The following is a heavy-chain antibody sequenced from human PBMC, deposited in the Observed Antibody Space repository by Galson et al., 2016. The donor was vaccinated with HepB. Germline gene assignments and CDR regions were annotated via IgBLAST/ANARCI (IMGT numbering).Heavy chain of an antibody. Sequence: ETLSLTCTVSGGSISSSSYYWVWICQTPGQGLEWIGSIYYRGSTYYNPSLKSRVTISVDTSKNQFSLKLSSVTATDTAVSYCARLRVLRFLEWLLNGMDVWGQGTTVTVSS. CDR3: ARLRVLRFLEWLLNGMDV. CDR2: IYYRGST. D-gene: IGHD3-3*01. V-gene: IGHV4-39*01. CDR1: GGSISSSSYY. J-gene: IGHJ6*02.